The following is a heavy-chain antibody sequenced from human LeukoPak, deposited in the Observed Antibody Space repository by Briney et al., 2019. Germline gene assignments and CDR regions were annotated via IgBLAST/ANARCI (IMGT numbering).Heavy chain of an antibody. CDR2: IYHTGTT. V-gene: IGHV4-59*01. CDR1: GGPITEYN. D-gene: IGHD1-26*01. J-gene: IGHJ4*02. CDR3: ARDRGTTGYYYLDS. Sequence: SETLFLTCSVSGGPITEYNWSWIRQPPGKGLEGIGYIYHTGTTNYSPSLKSRVSMSVDASRNQFSLKLVSVNAADTAVYYCARDRGTTGYYYLDSWGRGILVTVSS.